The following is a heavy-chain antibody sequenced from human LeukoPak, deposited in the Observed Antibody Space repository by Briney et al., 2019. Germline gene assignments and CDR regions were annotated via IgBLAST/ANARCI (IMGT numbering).Heavy chain of an antibody. D-gene: IGHD4-17*01. CDR1: GGSISGYY. CDR2: IYTSGST. CDR3: ATSLYGDYDDAFDI. J-gene: IGHJ3*02. V-gene: IGHV4-4*07. Sequence: PSETLSLTCTVSGGSISGYYWNWIRQPAGKGLEWIGRIYTSGSTHDNPSLKSRVTMSVDTSKNQVSLKLSSVTAADTAVYYCATSLYGDYDDAFDIWGQGTMVTVSS.